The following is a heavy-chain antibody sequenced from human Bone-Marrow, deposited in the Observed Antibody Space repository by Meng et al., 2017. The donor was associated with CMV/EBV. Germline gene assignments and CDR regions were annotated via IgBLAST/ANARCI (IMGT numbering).Heavy chain of an antibody. Sequence: SETLSLTCTVSGGSISSGGYYWSWIRQHPGKGLEWIGYIYYIGCTYYNPSLKSRVTISVDTSKNQFSLKLSSVTAADRAEYDCARVEPTNSIRCLDPWGQGTPVTVSS. CDR3: ARVEPTNSIRCLDP. CDR2: IYYIGCT. J-gene: IGHJ5*02. CDR1: GGSISSGGYY. D-gene: IGHD4-23*01. V-gene: IGHV4-31*03.